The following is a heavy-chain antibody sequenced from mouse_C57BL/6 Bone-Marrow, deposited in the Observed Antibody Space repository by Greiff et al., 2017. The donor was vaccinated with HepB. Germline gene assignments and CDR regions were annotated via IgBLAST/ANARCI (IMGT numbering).Heavy chain of an antibody. CDR2: RRNKANDYTT. Sequence: EVKLMESGGGLVQSGRSLRLSCATSGFTFSDFYMEWVRQAPGKGLEWIAARRNKANDYTTEYSASVKGRFIVSRDTSQSILYLQMNALRAEDTAIYYCARDALAMDYWGQGTSVTVSS. CDR3: ARDALAMDY. V-gene: IGHV7-1*01. J-gene: IGHJ4*01. CDR1: GFTFSDFY.